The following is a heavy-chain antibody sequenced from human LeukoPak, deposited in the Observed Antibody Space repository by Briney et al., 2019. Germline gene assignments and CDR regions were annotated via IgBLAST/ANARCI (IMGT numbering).Heavy chain of an antibody. J-gene: IGHJ4*02. V-gene: IGHV1-46*01. D-gene: IGHD1-26*01. CDR1: GYTFTSYY. Sequence: ASVTVSCTASGYTFTSYYMHWVRQAPGQGLEWMGVINPNGGSTTYAHKFQRRVTMTRDRSTTTVYMELSSLRSEDTAVYYCARDRYSGSSYGGVDQWGQGTLGSVSS. CDR3: ARDRYSGSSYGGVDQ. CDR2: INPNGGST.